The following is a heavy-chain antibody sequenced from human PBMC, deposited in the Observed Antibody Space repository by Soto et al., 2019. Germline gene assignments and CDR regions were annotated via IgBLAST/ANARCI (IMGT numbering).Heavy chain of an antibody. J-gene: IGHJ5*02. CDR3: ATRHWFDT. CDR1: GGSISSRGYY. CDR2: IYYSGST. Sequence: QLQLQESGPGLVKPSETLSLTCTVSGGSISSRGYYWGWIRQPPGKGLEWIGTIYYSGSTYYNPALKSRVTISVATSKNPFALTLSSVTAADTAVHYCATRHWFDTWGQGALVTVSS. V-gene: IGHV4-39*01.